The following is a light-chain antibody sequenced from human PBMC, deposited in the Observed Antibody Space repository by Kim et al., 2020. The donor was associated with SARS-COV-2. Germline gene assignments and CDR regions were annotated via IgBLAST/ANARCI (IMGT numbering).Light chain of an antibody. CDR2: SAS. Sequence: ASVGYRVSITCRASQSIGVSLNWYQHEPGKAPKLLIHSASTLHSGVPSRFSGSGSETGFTLTITSLQPEDFVTYYCQQTYITPITFGQGTRLEIK. CDR3: QQTYITPIT. V-gene: IGKV1-39*01. CDR1: QSIGVS. J-gene: IGKJ5*01.